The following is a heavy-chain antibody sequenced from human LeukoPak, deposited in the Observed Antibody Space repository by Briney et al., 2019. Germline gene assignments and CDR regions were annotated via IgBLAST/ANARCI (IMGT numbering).Heavy chain of an antibody. Sequence: GGSLRLSCAASGFTFNNYDMDWVRQAPGKGLEWVSSISSSSRYIYYADSVKGRFAISRDNAKNSLYLQMNSLRAEDTAVYYCAREDASSLDYWGQGTLVTVSS. CDR2: ISSSSRYI. CDR1: GFTFNNYD. CDR3: AREDASSLDY. V-gene: IGHV3-21*01. J-gene: IGHJ4*02.